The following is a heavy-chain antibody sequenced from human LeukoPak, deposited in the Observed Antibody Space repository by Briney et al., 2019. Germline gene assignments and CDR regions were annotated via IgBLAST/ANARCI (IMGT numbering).Heavy chain of an antibody. J-gene: IGHJ6*02. D-gene: IGHD6-19*01. CDR2: IHSVGTT. Sequence: PSETLSLTCTVSGGSISDTYYYWAWIRQPPGKGLEWIGSIHSVGTTYHSPSLKSRLTLSVDTSKNQFSLSLTSVTAADTAVYYCARDLGKYSSGWVSYYYYGMDVWGQGTTVTVSS. CDR3: ARDLGKYSSGWVSYYYYGMDV. V-gene: IGHV4-39*02. CDR1: GGSISDTYYY.